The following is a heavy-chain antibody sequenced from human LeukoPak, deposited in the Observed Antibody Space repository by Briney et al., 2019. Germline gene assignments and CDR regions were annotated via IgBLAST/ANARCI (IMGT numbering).Heavy chain of an antibody. CDR3: APSSNAPGNY. J-gene: IGHJ4*02. CDR2: IKEDGSAK. CDR1: GFTFSSYW. Sequence: GGSLRLSCAASGFTFSSYWMSWVRQAPGKGLEWVANIKEDGSAKYYVGSVKGRFTISRDNAQNSLYLQMNSLRAEDTAVYYCAPSSNAPGNYWGQGTLVTVSS. D-gene: IGHD2-2*01. V-gene: IGHV3-7*01.